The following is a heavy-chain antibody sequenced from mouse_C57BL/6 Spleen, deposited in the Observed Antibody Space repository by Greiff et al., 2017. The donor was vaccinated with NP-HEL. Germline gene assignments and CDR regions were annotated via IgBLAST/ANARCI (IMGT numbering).Heavy chain of an antibody. V-gene: IGHV14-4*01. CDR1: GFNIKDDY. D-gene: IGHD1-1*01. CDR3: TNYGSSYDYAMDY. CDR2: IDPENGDT. J-gene: IGHJ4*01. Sequence: EVQLQQSGAELVRPGASVKLSCTASGFNIKDDYMYWVKQRPEQGLEWIGWIDPENGDTEYASKFQGKATITADTSSNTAYLQLSSLTSEDTAVYYCTNYGSSYDYAMDYWGQGTSVTVSS.